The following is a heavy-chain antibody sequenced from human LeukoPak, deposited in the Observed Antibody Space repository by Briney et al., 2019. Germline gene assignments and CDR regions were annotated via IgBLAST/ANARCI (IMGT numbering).Heavy chain of an antibody. CDR1: GFTFSSYW. Sequence: GGSLRLSCAASGFTFSSYWMSWVRQAPGKGLEWVANIKQDGSEKYYVDSVKGRFTISRDNAKNSLYLQMNSLRAEDTAVYYCARDSYSSSSPIDCWGQGTLVTVSS. J-gene: IGHJ4*02. V-gene: IGHV3-7*01. D-gene: IGHD6-6*01. CDR2: IKQDGSEK. CDR3: ARDSYSSSSPIDC.